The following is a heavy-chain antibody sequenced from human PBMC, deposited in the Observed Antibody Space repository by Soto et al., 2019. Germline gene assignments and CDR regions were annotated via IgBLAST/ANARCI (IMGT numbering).Heavy chain of an antibody. Sequence: QVQLQESGPGLVKPSQTLSLTCTVSGGSISSGGYYWSWIRQHPGKGLEWIGYTYYSTYYNPSLKGRFTRSVDPSKNRFSLKLSSVTAADTAVYYCARDYRASYPAYYYYGMDVWGQGTTVTVSS. CDR2: TYYST. D-gene: IGHD3-16*02. V-gene: IGHV4-31*03. CDR3: ARDYRASYPAYYYYGMDV. CDR1: GGSISSGGYY. J-gene: IGHJ6*02.